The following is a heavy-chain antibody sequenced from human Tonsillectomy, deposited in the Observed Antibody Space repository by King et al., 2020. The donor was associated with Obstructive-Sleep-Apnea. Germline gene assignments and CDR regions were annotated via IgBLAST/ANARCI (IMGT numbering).Heavy chain of an antibody. D-gene: IGHD6-19*01. V-gene: IGHV3-9*01. CDR2: ISWNSGNI. Sequence: QLVQSGGGLVQPGRSLRLSCAASGFTFDDYGMHWVRQAPGKGLEWVSGISWNSGNIGYADSVKGRFTISRDNAKNSLYLQMNSLRAEDAALYYCVRDTSGWPYYGMDVWGQGTTVTVS. CDR3: VRDTSGWPYYGMDV. J-gene: IGHJ6*02. CDR1: GFTFDDYG.